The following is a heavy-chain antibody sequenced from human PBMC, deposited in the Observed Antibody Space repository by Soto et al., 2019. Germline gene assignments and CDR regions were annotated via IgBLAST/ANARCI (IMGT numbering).Heavy chain of an antibody. V-gene: IGHV4-61*01. Sequence: SETLSLTCTVSRGSVSRDSNFWCWVRQPPGKGLEWIGYIYYSGPSRYNPSLERRVTISIDSSKNQVSLTLPSVTAADTALYYCARDYSLDAHWGRGTLVTVSS. D-gene: IGHD4-4*01. J-gene: IGHJ4*02. CDR1: RGSVSRDSNF. CDR2: IYYSGPS. CDR3: ARDYSLDAH.